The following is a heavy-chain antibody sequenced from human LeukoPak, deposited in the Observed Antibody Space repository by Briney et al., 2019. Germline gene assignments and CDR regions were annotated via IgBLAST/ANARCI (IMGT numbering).Heavy chain of an antibody. CDR3: ARGTPQTN. J-gene: IGHJ4*02. CDR2: INHSGST. Sequence: SETLSLTCAAYGGSFSGYYWSWIRQPPGKGLEWIGEINHSGSTNYNPSLKSRVTISVDTFKNQFSLKLSSVTAADTAVYYCARGTPQTNWGQGTLVTVSS. CDR1: GGSFSGYY. V-gene: IGHV4-34*01.